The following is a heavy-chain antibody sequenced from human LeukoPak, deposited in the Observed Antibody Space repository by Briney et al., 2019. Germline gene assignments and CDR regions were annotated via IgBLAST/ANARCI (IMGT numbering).Heavy chain of an antibody. J-gene: IGHJ4*02. CDR2: IYYSGTT. Sequence: PSETLSLTCIVSDGSISGYYRSWIRQPPGKQLEWIGYIYYSGTTNYNPSLTSRLTISVDTYKNQLFLMLSSVTAADTAVYYCARQPPNTASFDYWGPGILVTVSS. D-gene: IGHD2-8*01. V-gene: IGHV4-59*01. CDR3: ARQPPNTASFDY. CDR1: DGSISGYY.